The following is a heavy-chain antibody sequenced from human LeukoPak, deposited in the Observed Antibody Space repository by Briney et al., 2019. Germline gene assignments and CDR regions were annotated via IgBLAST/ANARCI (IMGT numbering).Heavy chain of an antibody. CDR1: GLTFSNYW. V-gene: IGHV3-21*04. D-gene: IGHD4-11*01. CDR2: ISSSSSYI. J-gene: IGHJ4*02. Sequence: GGSLRLSCAASGLTFSNYWMTWVRQAPGKGLEWVSSISSSSSYIYYADSVKGRFTISRDNAKNSLYLQMNSLRAEDTALYYCARVASNYDFDYWGQGTLVSVSS. CDR3: ARVASNYDFDY.